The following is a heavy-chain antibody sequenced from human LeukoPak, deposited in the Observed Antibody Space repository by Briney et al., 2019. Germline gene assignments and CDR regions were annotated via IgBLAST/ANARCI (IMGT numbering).Heavy chain of an antibody. V-gene: IGHV1-18*01. CDR3: ATLTGTPYNWFDP. CDR2: ITSFNGNV. CDR1: GYTFNNYG. J-gene: IGHJ5*02. D-gene: IGHD1-20*01. Sequence: ASVKVSCKASGYTFNNYGILWVRQAPGQGLEWMGWITSFNGNVELEQKFQGRVTMTRDTSISTAYMELSGLTSDDTAIYYCATLTGTPYNWFDPWGQGTLVIVSS.